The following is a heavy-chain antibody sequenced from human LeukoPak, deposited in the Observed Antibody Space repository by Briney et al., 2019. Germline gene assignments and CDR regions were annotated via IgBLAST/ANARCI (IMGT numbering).Heavy chain of an antibody. V-gene: IGHV4-59*01. CDR3: ARESRLYSYFDY. J-gene: IGHJ4*02. Sequence: SETLSLTCTVSGGSISSYYWSWIRQPPGKGLEWIGYIYYSGSTNYNPSLKSRVTVSLDTSKNQFSLKLSSVTAADTAVYYCARESRLYSYFDYWGQGTLVTVSS. D-gene: IGHD4-11*01. CDR2: IYYSGST. CDR1: GGSISSYY.